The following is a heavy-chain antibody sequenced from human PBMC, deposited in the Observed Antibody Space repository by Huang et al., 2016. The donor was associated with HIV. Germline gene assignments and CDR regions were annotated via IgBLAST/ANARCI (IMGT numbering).Heavy chain of an antibody. V-gene: IGHV1-46*01. Sequence: QVQLVQSGAEVKKPGASVKVSCRASGYPFTSHPIHWVRQAPGQGLEWMERISPEDGLTTDEQSFQGRVTMTRDTSTTTVYMEVTSLRSDDMAIYFCARLPEYWGGRDDYWGQGTLVTVSS. CDR2: ISPEDGLT. D-gene: IGHD1-26*01. CDR1: GYPFTSHP. J-gene: IGHJ4*02. CDR3: ARLPEYWGGRDDY.